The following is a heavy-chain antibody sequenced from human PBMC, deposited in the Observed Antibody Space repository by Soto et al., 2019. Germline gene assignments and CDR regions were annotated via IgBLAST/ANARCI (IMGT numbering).Heavy chain of an antibody. CDR2: IIPIFGTA. CDR3: ARDRVAAAGLAYYYYYYGMDV. CDR1: GGTFSSYA. J-gene: IGHJ6*02. V-gene: IGHV1-69*13. Sequence: ASVKVSCKASGGTFSSYAISWVRQAPGQGLEWMGGIIPIFGTANYAQKFQGRVTITADESTSTAYMELSSLRSEDTAVYYCARDRVAAAGLAYYYYYYGMDVWGQGTTVTVSS. D-gene: IGHD6-13*01.